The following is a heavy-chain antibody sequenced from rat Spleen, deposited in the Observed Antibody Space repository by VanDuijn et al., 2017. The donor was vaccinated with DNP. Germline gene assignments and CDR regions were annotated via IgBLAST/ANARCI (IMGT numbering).Heavy chain of an antibody. CDR2: ISSGGST. CDR3: TRGVTTVVTGWFAY. V-gene: IGHV2-6*01. D-gene: IGHD1-1*01. J-gene: IGHJ3*01. Sequence: QAQLKESGPGLVQPSQTLSLACTVSGFSLTSYHVHWVRQPPGKVLEWIAAISSGGSTYYNSALKSRLSISRDTSKSQVFLKMNSLQTEDTAIYYCTRGVTTVVTGWFAYWGQGTLVTVSS. CDR1: GFSLTSYH.